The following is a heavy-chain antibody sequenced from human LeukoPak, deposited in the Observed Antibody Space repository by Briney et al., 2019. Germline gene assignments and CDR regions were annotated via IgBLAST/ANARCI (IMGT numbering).Heavy chain of an antibody. CDR1: GFTFSSYW. V-gene: IGHV3-7*01. CDR3: ARHANYGSGSYDDSEYFQH. CDR2: IKQDGSEK. D-gene: IGHD3-10*01. Sequence: GGSLRLSCAASGFTFSSYWMSWVRQAPGKGLEWVANIKQDGSEKYYVDSVKGRFTISRDNAKNSLYLQMNSLRAEDTAVYYRARHANYGSGSYDDSEYFQHWGQGTLVTVSS. J-gene: IGHJ1*01.